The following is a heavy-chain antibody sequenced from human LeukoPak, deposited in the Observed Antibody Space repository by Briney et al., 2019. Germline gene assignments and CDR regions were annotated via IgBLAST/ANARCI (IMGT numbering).Heavy chain of an antibody. V-gene: IGHV5-51*01. CDR3: ARPHDTGVGASGSGWSYFDF. J-gene: IGHJ4*02. Sequence: GESLKISCKGSGYTFTYYWIGWVRQMPGKSLEWMGIINPADGYTRYSPSFQGQVTISTDTSTFTAYLQWSSLKASDTAIYYCARPHDTGVGASGSGWSYFDFWGQGTLITVSS. D-gene: IGHD6-19*01. CDR1: GYTFTYYW. CDR2: INPADGYT.